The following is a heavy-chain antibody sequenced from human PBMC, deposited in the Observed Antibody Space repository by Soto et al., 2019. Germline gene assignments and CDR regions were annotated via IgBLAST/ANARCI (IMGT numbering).Heavy chain of an antibody. D-gene: IGHD6-19*01. CDR3: AMLGGWSGGSSGMDV. CDR1: GLIFSDYH. V-gene: IGHV3-72*01. J-gene: IGHJ6*02. Sequence: EVQLVESGGGLVQPGASLRLSCAASGLIFSDYHMDWVRQAPGKGLEWVGRIRRKANSYTTEYAASVKGRFTISRDDSKNSRYLQVNSLKSEDTAVYYCAMLGGWSGGSSGMDVWGQGTTVTVSS. CDR2: IRRKANSYTT.